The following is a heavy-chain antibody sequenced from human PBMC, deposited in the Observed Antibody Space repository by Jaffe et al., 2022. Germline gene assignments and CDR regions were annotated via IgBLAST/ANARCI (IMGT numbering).Heavy chain of an antibody. CDR1: GYSISSGYY. D-gene: IGHD3-10*01. V-gene: IGHV4-38-2*01. CDR3: ARDELLWFGELLYPRFDY. Sequence: QVQLQESGPGLVKPSETLSLTCAVSGYSISSGYYWGWIRQPPGKGLEWIGSIYHSGSTYYNPSLKSRVTISVDTSKNQFSLKLSSVTAADTAVYYCARDELLWFGELLYPRFDYWGQGTLVTVSS. CDR2: IYHSGST. J-gene: IGHJ4*02.